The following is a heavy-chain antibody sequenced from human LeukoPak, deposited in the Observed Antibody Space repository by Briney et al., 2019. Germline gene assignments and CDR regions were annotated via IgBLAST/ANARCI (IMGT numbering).Heavy chain of an antibody. D-gene: IGHD3-10*01. CDR3: ARDLVLWFGERYFDY. Sequence: ASVKVSCKASGYTFTGYYMHWVRQAPGQGLEWMGWINPNSGGTNYAQKFQGRVTMTRDTSISTAYMELSRLRSDDTAVYYCARDLVLWFGERYFDYWGQGTLVTVSS. V-gene: IGHV1-2*02. CDR1: GYTFTGYY. J-gene: IGHJ4*02. CDR2: INPNSGGT.